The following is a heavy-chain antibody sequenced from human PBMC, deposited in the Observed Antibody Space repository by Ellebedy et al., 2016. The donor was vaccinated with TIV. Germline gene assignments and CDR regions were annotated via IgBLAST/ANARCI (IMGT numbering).Heavy chain of an antibody. D-gene: IGHD3-3*01. V-gene: IGHV2-26*01. CDR3: ARIRSEDPRYDFWSGYYGYYYYYMDV. CDR1: GFSLSNARMG. Sequence: SGPTLVKPTETLTLTCTVSGFSLSNARMGVSWIRQPPGKALEWLAHIFSNDEKSYSTSLKSRLTISKDTSKSQVVLTMTNMDPVDTATYYCARIRSEDPRYDFWSGYYGYYYYYMDVWGKGTTVTVSS. J-gene: IGHJ6*03. CDR2: IFSNDEK.